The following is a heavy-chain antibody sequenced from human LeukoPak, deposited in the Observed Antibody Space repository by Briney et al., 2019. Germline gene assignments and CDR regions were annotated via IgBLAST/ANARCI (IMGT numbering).Heavy chain of an antibody. Sequence: GRSLRLSCAASGFTFSSYSMHWVRQAPGKGLEWVAVISYDGSNKYYADSVKGRFTISRDNSKNTLYLQMNSLRAEDTAVYYCARGRDLGFDPWGQGTLVTVSS. J-gene: IGHJ5*02. V-gene: IGHV3-30*03. CDR1: GFTFSSYS. CDR3: ARGRDLGFDP. CDR2: ISYDGSNK.